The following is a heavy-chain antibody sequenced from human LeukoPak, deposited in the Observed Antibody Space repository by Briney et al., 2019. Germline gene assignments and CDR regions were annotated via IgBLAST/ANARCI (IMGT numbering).Heavy chain of an antibody. J-gene: IGHJ4*02. D-gene: IGHD4-11*01. V-gene: IGHV3-15*01. CDR3: TTDPGNYEIF. CDR1: GFTFSIAW. CDR2: IKSKTDGGTV. Sequence: KSGGSLRLSCAPSGFTFSIAWMSWVRQAPGKGLEWVGRIKSKTDGGTVDYAPPVKGRFTISRDDSRNTLSLEMNFLKTEDTAVYYCTTDPGNYEIFWGQGTLVSVSS.